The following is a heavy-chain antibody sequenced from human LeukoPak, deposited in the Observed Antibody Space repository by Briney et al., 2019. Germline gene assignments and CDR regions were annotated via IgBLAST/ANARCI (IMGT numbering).Heavy chain of an antibody. Sequence: PGGALRLSFLAPGFTLSSYALSWGRPAPGEGAEGVSAISGSGGSTYYADSVKGRFTISRDNSKNTLYLQMNSLRAEDTAVYYCAKSDFWSGYYPPPDYWGQGTLVTVSS. J-gene: IGHJ4*02. CDR1: GFTLSSYA. V-gene: IGHV3-23*01. CDR3: AKSDFWSGYYPPPDY. CDR2: ISGSGGST. D-gene: IGHD3-3*01.